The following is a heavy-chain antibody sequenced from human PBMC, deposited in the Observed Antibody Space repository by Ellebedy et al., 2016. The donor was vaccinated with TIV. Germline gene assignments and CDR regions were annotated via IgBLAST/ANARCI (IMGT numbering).Heavy chain of an antibody. J-gene: IGHJ4*02. CDR3: AKDRVDMITFGGHVAQPADF. Sequence: GGSLRLXXAASGFMFRSYGMHWVRQAPGKGLEWVAVISYDGNDKYYADSVKGRFTISRDNSKNTLYLQMNSLRVEDTAVFYCAKDRVDMITFGGHVAQPADFWGQGTLVTVSS. D-gene: IGHD3-16*01. CDR2: ISYDGNDK. V-gene: IGHV3-30*18. CDR1: GFMFRSYG.